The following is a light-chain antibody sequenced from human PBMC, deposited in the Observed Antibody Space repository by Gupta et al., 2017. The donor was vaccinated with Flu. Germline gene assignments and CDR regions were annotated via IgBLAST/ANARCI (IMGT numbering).Light chain of an antibody. V-gene: IGLV3-19*01. CDR1: IVRSYY. Sequence: SSELTQEPAVSVALGQTVRITCQGDIVRSYYPSWYQQRPGQAPVLVLFSGTKRPSGIPDRFSGYTSGDTALLTITGAQATDEADYYCHCRDNSVRHWVFGGGTKLTVL. CDR3: HCRDNSVRHWV. J-gene: IGLJ3*02. CDR2: SGT.